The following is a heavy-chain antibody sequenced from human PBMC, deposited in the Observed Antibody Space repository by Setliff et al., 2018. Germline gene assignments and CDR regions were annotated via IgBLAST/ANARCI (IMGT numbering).Heavy chain of an antibody. D-gene: IGHD1-1*01. V-gene: IGHV3-48*03. CDR2: ISSSGSTI. Sequence: GGSLRLSCAASGFAFSSYAMHWVRQAPGKGLEWVSYISSSGSTIYYADSVKGRFTISRDNAKNSLYLQMNSLRAEDTAVYFCARHNTNLQPNDYWGQGTLVTSPQ. CDR1: GFAFSSYA. J-gene: IGHJ4*02. CDR3: ARHNTNLQPNDY.